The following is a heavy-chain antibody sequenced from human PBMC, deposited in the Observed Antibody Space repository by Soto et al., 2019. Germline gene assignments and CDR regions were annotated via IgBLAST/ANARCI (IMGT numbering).Heavy chain of an antibody. CDR1: GFTASSNY. Sequence: EVQLVESGGGLVQPGGSLRLSGAASGFTASSNYMSWVRQAPGKGLEWLSVIYSGGTTYYADSVKDRFTISRDNSENTLYLQMSSLRVEDTAVYYCARDREGFFDYWGQGTLVTVSS. D-gene: IGHD1-26*01. CDR3: ARDREGFFDY. V-gene: IGHV3-66*01. CDR2: IYSGGTT. J-gene: IGHJ4*02.